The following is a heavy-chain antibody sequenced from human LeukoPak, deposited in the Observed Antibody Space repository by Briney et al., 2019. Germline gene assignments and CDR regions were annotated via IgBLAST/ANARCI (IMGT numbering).Heavy chain of an antibody. J-gene: IGHJ4*02. CDR3: AKGQGYNYGDSIDY. D-gene: IGHD5-18*01. Sequence: AGGSLRLSCAASGFTFNNYAMTWVRQAPGQGLEWVSVINGGSGNSYYADSVKGRFTVSRDNSKNTLYLQMNSLRDEDTAVYYCAKGQGYNYGDSIDYWGQGTLVTVSS. CDR2: INGGSGNS. V-gene: IGHV3-23*01. CDR1: GFTFNNYA.